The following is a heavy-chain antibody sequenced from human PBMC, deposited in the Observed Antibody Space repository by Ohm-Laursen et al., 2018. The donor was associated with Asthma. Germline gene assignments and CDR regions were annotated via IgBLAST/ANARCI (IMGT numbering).Heavy chain of an antibody. Sequence: ETRSLTCTASGGSISSYYWSWIRQPPGKGLEWIGYIYYSESTNYNPSLKNRVTISVDTSKNQFSLKLSSVTAADTAVYYCARTLRYGGYFDYWGQGTLVTVSS. D-gene: IGHD4-17*01. J-gene: IGHJ4*02. CDR1: GGSISSYY. V-gene: IGHV4-59*01. CDR3: ARTLRYGGYFDY. CDR2: IYYSEST.